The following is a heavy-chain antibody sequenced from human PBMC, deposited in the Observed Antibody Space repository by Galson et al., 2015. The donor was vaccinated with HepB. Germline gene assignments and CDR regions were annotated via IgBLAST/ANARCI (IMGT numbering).Heavy chain of an antibody. Sequence: SVKVSYKASGGTFSSYAISWVRQAPGQGLEWMGGIIPIFGTANYAQKFQGRVTITADESTSTAYMELSSLRSEDTAVYYCARADPKGVPQGVAAMDNAFDIWGQGTMVTVSS. CDR2: IIPIFGTA. V-gene: IGHV1-69*13. J-gene: IGHJ3*02. CDR3: ARADPKGVPQGVAAMDNAFDI. CDR1: GGTFSSYA. D-gene: IGHD6-19*01.